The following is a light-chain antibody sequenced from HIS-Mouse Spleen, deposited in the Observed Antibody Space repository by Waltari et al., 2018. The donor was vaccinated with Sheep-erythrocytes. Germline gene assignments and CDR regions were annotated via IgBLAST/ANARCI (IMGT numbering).Light chain of an antibody. J-gene: IGKJ2*01. V-gene: IGKV1-39*01. CDR1: QSISSY. Sequence: DIQMTQSPSSLSASVGDRVTITCRASQSISSYLNWYQQKPGKAPKLLNYAASSLKSGVPSRFSGSGSGTDFTLTISSLQPEDFATYYCQQSYSTPYTFGQGTKLEIK. CDR3: QQSYSTPYT. CDR2: AAS.